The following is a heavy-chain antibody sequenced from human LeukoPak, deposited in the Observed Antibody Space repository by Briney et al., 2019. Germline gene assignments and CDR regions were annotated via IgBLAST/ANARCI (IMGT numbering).Heavy chain of an antibody. Sequence: SETLSLTCTVSSYSISSGYYWGWIRQPPGQGLEWIGSIYHSGSTYYNPSLKSRVTISVDTSKNQFSLKLSSVTAADTAVYYCASSTSVPAAQIDYWGQGTLVTVSS. CDR3: ASSTSVPAAQIDY. D-gene: IGHD2-2*01. V-gene: IGHV4-38-2*02. CDR1: SYSISSGYY. CDR2: IYHSGST. J-gene: IGHJ4*02.